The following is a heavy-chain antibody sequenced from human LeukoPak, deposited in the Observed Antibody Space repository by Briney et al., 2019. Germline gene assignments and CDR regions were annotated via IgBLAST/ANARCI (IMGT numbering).Heavy chain of an antibody. CDR3: ARGPREWGDYLFDY. J-gene: IGHJ4*02. D-gene: IGHD2-21*01. Sequence: ASVKVSCKASGYTFTDYYMHWVRQAPGQTLEWMGWINPNSGGTNYAQKFQGRVTMTRDTSISTAYMELSSLRSDDTAIYYCARGPREWGDYLFDYWGRGTLVTVSS. V-gene: IGHV1-2*02. CDR2: INPNSGGT. CDR1: GYTFTDYY.